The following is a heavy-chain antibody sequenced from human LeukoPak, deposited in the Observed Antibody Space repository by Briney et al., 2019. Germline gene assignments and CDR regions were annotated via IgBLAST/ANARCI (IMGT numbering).Heavy chain of an antibody. Sequence: GGSLRLSCAASGFTFSNSAMSWVRQAPGKGLEWVSSISGSGDSTYYADSVKGRFTMSRDNSKNTLYLQVNSLRAEDTAVHYCAKDFWSGYYPHYWGQGTLVAVSS. V-gene: IGHV3-23*01. CDR1: GFTFSNSA. CDR3: AKDFWSGYYPHY. CDR2: ISGSGDST. D-gene: IGHD3-3*01. J-gene: IGHJ4*02.